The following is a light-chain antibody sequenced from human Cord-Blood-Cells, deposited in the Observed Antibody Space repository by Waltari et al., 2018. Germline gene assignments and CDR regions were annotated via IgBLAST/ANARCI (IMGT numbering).Light chain of an antibody. CDR3: QQYGSSRGWT. V-gene: IGKV3-20*01. CDR1: QSVSSSY. Sequence: EIVLMQSPGTLSLSPGERATLSCRASQSVSSSYLAWYQQKPGQAPRLLIYGASSRATGIPDMFSGSGSGTDFTLTISRLEPEDFAVYYCQQYGSSRGWTFGQGTKVGIK. CDR2: GAS. J-gene: IGKJ1*01.